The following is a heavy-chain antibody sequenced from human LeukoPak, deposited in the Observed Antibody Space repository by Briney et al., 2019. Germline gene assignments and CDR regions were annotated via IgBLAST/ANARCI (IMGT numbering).Heavy chain of an antibody. J-gene: IGHJ4*02. CDR2: IIPIFGTA. CDR1: GGTFSSYA. Sequence: SVRVSCKASGGTFSSYAISWVRQAPGQGLEWMGGIIPIFGTANYAQKFQGRVTITADESTSTAYMELSSLRSEDTAVYYCARDLSLGYCSSTSCYKEGGVFDYWGQGTLVTVSS. CDR3: ARDLSLGYCSSTSCYKEGGVFDY. D-gene: IGHD2-2*02. V-gene: IGHV1-69*13.